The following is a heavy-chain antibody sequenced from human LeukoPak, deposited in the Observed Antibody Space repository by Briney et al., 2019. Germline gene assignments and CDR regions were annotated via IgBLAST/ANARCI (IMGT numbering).Heavy chain of an antibody. Sequence: GRSLRLSCAASGFTFSSYAMHWVRQAPGKGLEWVAVISYDGSNKYYADSVKGRFTISRDNSKNTLYLQMNSLRAEDAAVYYCARADHDYGVYFDYWGQGTLVTVSS. V-gene: IGHV3-30-3*01. CDR2: ISYDGSNK. CDR1: GFTFSSYA. D-gene: IGHD4-17*01. CDR3: ARADHDYGVYFDY. J-gene: IGHJ4*02.